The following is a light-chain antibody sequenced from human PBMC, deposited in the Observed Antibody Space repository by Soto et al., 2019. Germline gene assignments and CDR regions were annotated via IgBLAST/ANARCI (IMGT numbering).Light chain of an antibody. Sequence: VFTQSPATLSLSLVYGATLSCRASQSVTSGYLAWYQQIPGQPPRLLMYAATTRATGIPDRFWGGGSGRDFTLTIDRLEPEDFAFYYCQQYGGMPITFGGGTKVDIK. J-gene: IGKJ4*01. CDR1: QSVTSGY. V-gene: IGKV3-20*01. CDR2: AAT. CDR3: QQYGGMPIT.